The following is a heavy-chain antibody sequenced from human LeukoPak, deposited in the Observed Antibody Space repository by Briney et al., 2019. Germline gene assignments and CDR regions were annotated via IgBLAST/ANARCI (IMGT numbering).Heavy chain of an antibody. J-gene: IGHJ4*02. D-gene: IGHD3-22*01. CDR1: GYTFTGYY. CDR3: ARTSGYYDSSGYLDY. Sequence: ASVKVSCKASGYTFTGYYMHWVRQAPGQGLEWMGWINPNSGGTNYAQKFQGRVTMTRDTSISTAYMELSRLRSADTAVYYCARTSGYYDSSGYLDYWGQGTMVTVSS. CDR2: INPNSGGT. V-gene: IGHV1-2*02.